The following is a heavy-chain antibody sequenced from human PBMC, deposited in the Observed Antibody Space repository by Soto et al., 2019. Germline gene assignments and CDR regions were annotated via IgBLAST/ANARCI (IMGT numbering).Heavy chain of an antibody. CDR1: GFTFDDYA. Sequence: GGSLRLSCAASGFTFDDYAMHWVRQAPGKGLEWVSGISWNIGIIGYADSVKGRFTISRDNAKNSLYLQMNSLRAEDTALYYCAKDASGDFDAFDIWGQGTMVTVSS. CDR3: AKDASGDFDAFDI. V-gene: IGHV3-9*01. J-gene: IGHJ3*02. D-gene: IGHD2-21*01. CDR2: ISWNIGII.